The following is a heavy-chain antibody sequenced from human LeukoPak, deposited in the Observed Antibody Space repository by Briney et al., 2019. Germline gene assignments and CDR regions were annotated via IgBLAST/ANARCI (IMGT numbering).Heavy chain of an antibody. CDR1: GFSFSSYN. Sequence: PGGSLRLSCTASGFSFSSYNMTWVRQAPGKGLEWVSYISSSSSIYYADSVKGRFTISRDNAKNSLYLQINRLRDEDTAVYYCVGATVTTEAHYWGQGTLVTVSS. D-gene: IGHD4-17*01. CDR2: ISSSSSI. CDR3: VGATVTTEAHY. J-gene: IGHJ4*02. V-gene: IGHV3-48*02.